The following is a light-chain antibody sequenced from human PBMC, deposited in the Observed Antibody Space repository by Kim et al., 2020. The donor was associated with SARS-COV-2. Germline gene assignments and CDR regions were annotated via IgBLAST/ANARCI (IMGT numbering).Light chain of an antibody. CDR3: QQYNDWPQT. V-gene: IGKV3-15*01. J-gene: IGKJ1*01. CDR2: GAS. CDR1: QSVSNN. Sequence: EIVMTQSPATLSVSPGERATLSCRASQSVSNNLAWYQQKPGQAPRLLIYGASTRATGIPAGFSGSGSETEFTLTINNLQSEDFAGYYCQQYNDWPQTFGQGTKVDIK.